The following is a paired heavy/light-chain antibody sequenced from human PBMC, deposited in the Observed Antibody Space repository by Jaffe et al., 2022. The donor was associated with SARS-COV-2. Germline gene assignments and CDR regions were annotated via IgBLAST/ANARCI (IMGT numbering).Light chain of an antibody. J-gene: IGLJ2*01. Sequence: QSALTQPASVSGSPGQSITISCTGTNSDVGNYNLVSWYQQHPGEAPKLMIYEGNKRPSGISNRFSGSKSGNTASLTISGLQAEDEADYYCCSYADTTTVFGGGTKVTVL. CDR2: EGN. CDR3: CSYADTTTV. CDR1: NSDVGNYNL. V-gene: IGLV2-23*01.
Heavy chain of an antibody. D-gene: IGHD5-12*01. V-gene: IGHV3-33*01. CDR1: GYTFSSHG. CDR2: IWYDGSRK. J-gene: IGHJ2*01. Sequence: QVQLVESGGGVVQPGRSLRISCAASGYTFSSHGMDWARQAPGKGLEWVAVIWYDGSRKYYADSVKGRFTISRDNSNNTVYLQMDSLRAEDTAVYYCARVRGDGSNYWYFDLWGRGTLVTVSS. CDR3: ARVRGDGSNYWYFDL.